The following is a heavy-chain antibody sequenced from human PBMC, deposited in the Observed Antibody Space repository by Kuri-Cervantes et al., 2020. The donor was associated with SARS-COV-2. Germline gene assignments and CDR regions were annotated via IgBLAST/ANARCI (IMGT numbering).Heavy chain of an antibody. CDR1: GNSISSSAYY. Sequence: ESLKISWSVSGNSISSSAYYWGWIRQPPGKGLEWIGNIYYSGSTNYNPPLKSRVTIFVDTSNNHFSLRLNSVSAADTAVYYCARHRKIYDYWNGKGYFYYYMDVWGKGTTVTVSS. D-gene: IGHD3-3*01. V-gene: IGHV4-39*01. CDR3: ARHRKIYDYWNGKGYFYYYMDV. CDR2: IYYSGST. J-gene: IGHJ6*03.